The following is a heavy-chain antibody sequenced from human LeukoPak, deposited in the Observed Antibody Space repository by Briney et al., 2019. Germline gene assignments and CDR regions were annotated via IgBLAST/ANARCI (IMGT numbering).Heavy chain of an antibody. V-gene: IGHV3-20*04. CDR2: INWNGGST. J-gene: IGHJ6*03. CDR1: GFIFDDYG. D-gene: IGHD6-6*01. CDR3: ARFQLVDYYYYSYMGV. Sequence: GGSLRLSCAAFGFIFDDYGMSWVRHAPGKGLEWVSVINWNGGSTTYADSVKGRFTISRDNAKNSLYLQMNSLRAEDTALYYCARFQLVDYYYYSYMGVWGKGTTVTVSS.